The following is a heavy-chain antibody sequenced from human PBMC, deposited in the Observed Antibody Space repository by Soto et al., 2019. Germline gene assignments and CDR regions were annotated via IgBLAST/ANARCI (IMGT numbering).Heavy chain of an antibody. Sequence: EVQLLESGGGFIHPGGSLRLSCAASGFSYSSFAMNWVRQAPGKGLEWVSIISGSADSTFYADSVKGRFNISRDNSKSTLYLQINSRRAEDTAVYYCAKARGAMIYAISGYGMDVWGQGTTVTVSS. D-gene: IGHD2-8*01. CDR3: AKARGAMIYAISGYGMDV. V-gene: IGHV3-23*01. CDR2: ISGSADST. J-gene: IGHJ6*02. CDR1: GFSYSSFA.